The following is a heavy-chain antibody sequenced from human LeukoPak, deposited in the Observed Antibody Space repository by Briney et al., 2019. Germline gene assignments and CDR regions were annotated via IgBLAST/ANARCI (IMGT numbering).Heavy chain of an antibody. D-gene: IGHD3/OR15-3a*01. CDR2: INNDGSAT. CDR3: VLDLFSSFAFDI. V-gene: IGHV3-74*01. CDR1: GFTFNNYW. J-gene: IGHJ3*02. Sequence: PGGSLRLSCAASGFTFNNYWMHWVRQAPGTGLVWVSRINNDGSATNYADSVKGRFTTSRDNAKNALHLQMNSLTAEDTAVYYCVLDLFSSFAFDIWGQGTMVTVSS.